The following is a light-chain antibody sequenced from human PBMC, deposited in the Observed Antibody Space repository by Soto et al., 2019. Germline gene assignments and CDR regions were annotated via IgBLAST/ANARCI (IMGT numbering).Light chain of an antibody. V-gene: IGKV1-39*01. CDR3: QQGYNTPFT. CDR2: AAS. CDR1: QSISTY. J-gene: IGKJ2*01. Sequence: DIQMTQSPSSLSASVGDRVTITCRASQSISTYLNWYQQKPGKAPNLLIYAASSLETGVPSRFSGSGSGTAFTLTISSLQPEDSATYYCQQGYNTPFTFGLGTNLEIK.